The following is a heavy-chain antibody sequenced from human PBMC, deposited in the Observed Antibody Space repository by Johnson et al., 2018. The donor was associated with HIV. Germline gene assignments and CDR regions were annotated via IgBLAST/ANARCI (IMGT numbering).Heavy chain of an antibody. Sequence: VQVVESGGGVVQPGRSLRLSCAASGFTFSSYAMHWVRQAPGKGLEWVAVISYDGSNKYYADSVKGRFTISRDNSKNTLYLQMNSLRAEDTAVYYCAREGAAAGQGGFDIWGQGTMVTVSS. CDR2: ISYDGSNK. CDR1: GFTFSSYA. V-gene: IGHV3-30-3*01. J-gene: IGHJ3*02. CDR3: AREGAAAGQGGFDI. D-gene: IGHD6-13*01.